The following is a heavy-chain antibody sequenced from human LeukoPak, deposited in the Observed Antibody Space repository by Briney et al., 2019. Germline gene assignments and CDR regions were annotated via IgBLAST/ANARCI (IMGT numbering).Heavy chain of an antibody. CDR2: IKQDGSEK. J-gene: IGHJ4*02. D-gene: IGHD3-22*01. CDR1: GFSFSTYW. Sequence: GGSLRLSCAASGFSFSTYWMSWVRQAPGKRPEWMANIKQDGSEKYYVDSVKGRFTISRDNAKNSLFLQMNSLRAEDTAMYYCVRGKGYYEIRGQGTLVTASS. V-gene: IGHV3-7*01. CDR3: VRGKGYYEI.